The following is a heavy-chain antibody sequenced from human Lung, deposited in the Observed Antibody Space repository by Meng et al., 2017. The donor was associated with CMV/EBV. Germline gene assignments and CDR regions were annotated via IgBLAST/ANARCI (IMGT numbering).Heavy chain of an antibody. D-gene: IGHD3-9*01. V-gene: IGHV3-7*01. Sequence: GESXMISCVVSGFIFTNYWMSWVRQAPGKGLEWVANINEDGSTIYFVDSLKGRFTISRDNAKNSLYLQMDSLGVDDMAVYYCARSRNARVRYDDIPSVWGPGTTVTVSS. CDR3: ARSRNARVRYDDIPSV. J-gene: IGHJ6*02. CDR2: INEDGSTI. CDR1: GFIFTNYW.